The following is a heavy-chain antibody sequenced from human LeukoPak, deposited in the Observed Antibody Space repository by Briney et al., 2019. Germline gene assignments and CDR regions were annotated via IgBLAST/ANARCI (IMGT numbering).Heavy chain of an antibody. V-gene: IGHV3-23*01. CDR3: AKGYSSGWPWYFDY. CDR2: ISGGGGST. CDR1: EFTFSTYA. Sequence: GGSLRLSCAASEFTFSTYAMTWVRQAPGKGLEWVSLISGGGGSTSYADSVKGRFAISRDNSNNTLYLQMNSLRAEDTAVYYCAKGYSSGWPWYFDYWGQGTLVTVSS. J-gene: IGHJ4*02. D-gene: IGHD6-19*01.